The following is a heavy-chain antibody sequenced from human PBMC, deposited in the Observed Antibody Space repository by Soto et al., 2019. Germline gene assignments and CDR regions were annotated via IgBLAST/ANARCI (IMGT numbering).Heavy chain of an antibody. CDR1: GYTFTSYA. J-gene: IGHJ4*02. CDR2: INAGNGNT. CDR3: ARSPTYYDFWSGPTPLGY. V-gene: IGHV1-3*01. Sequence: ASVKVSCKASGYTFTSYAMHWVRQAPGQRLEWMGWINAGNGNTKYSQKFQGRVTITRDTSASTAYMELSSLRSEDTAVYYCARSPTYYDFWSGPTPLGYWGQGTLVTVSS. D-gene: IGHD3-3*01.